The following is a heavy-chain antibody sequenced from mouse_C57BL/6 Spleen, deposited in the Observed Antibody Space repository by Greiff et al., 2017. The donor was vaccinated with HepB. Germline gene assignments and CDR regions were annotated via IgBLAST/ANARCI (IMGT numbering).Heavy chain of an antibody. CDR1: GFTFSDYG. V-gene: IGHV5-17*01. CDR3: ARRDYGSNWYFDV. CDR2: ISSGSSTI. Sequence: VQLKESGGGLVKPGGSLKLSCAASGFTFSDYGMHWVRQAPEKGLEWVAYISSGSSTIYYADTVKGRFTISRDNAKNTLFLQMTSLRSEDTAMYYCARRDYGSNWYFDVWGTGTTVTVSS. J-gene: IGHJ1*03. D-gene: IGHD1-1*01.